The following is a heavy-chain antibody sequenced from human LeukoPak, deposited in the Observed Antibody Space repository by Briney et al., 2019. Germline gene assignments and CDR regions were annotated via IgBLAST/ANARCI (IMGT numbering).Heavy chain of an antibody. CDR1: GFTFTTYW. Sequence: GGSLRLSCAASGFTFTTYWMSWVRQAPGKGLEWVSYISSSGSTIYYADSVKGRFTISRDNAKNSLYLQMNSLRAEDTAIYYCATYRQVLLPFESWGQGTLVTVSS. CDR2: ISSSGSTI. CDR3: ATYRQVLLPFES. D-gene: IGHD5-18*01. J-gene: IGHJ4*02. V-gene: IGHV3-48*04.